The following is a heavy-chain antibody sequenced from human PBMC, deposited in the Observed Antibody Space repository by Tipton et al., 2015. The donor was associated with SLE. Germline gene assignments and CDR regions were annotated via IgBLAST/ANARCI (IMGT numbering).Heavy chain of an antibody. D-gene: IGHD2-15*01. J-gene: IGHJ6*03. CDR1: GDSFSSGSSS. CDR3: VKSVVVVSPRDYYYYMDV. V-gene: IGHV4-61*02. Sequence: TLSLTCTVSGDSFSSGSSSWNWVRQPAGKGLEWIGLIYNSGITNYNPSLQSRVTLSVDMSKNQFSLRLSSVTAADTGVYYCVKSVVVVSPRDYYYYMDVWGDAATVTVSS. CDR2: IYNSGIT.